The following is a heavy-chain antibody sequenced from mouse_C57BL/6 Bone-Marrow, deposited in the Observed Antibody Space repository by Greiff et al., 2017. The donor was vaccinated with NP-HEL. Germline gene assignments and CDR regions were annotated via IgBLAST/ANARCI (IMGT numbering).Heavy chain of an antibody. CDR3: ARWRDYYGPFAY. CDR1: GYTFTSYT. V-gene: IGHV1-4*01. D-gene: IGHD1-2*01. CDR2: INPSSGYT. J-gene: IGHJ3*01. Sequence: QVQLKQSGAELARPGASVKMSCKASGYTFTSYTMHWVKQRPGQGLEWIGYINPSSGYTKYNQKFKDKATLTADKSSSTAYMQLSSLTSEDSAVYDCARWRDYYGPFAYWGQGTLVTVSA.